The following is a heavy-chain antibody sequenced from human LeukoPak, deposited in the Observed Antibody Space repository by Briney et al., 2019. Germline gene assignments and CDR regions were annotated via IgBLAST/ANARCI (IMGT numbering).Heavy chain of an antibody. V-gene: IGHV4-39*07. D-gene: IGHD3-16*01. Sequence: PSETLSLTCTVSGGSISSSNYFWGWIRQPPGKGLEWIGSMFYYGSTYYNASLKSRVTISLDTSKKQFSLKLRSVTAADTAVYYCARGGITSLLNWFDPWGQGILVTVSS. CDR1: GGSISSSNYF. J-gene: IGHJ5*02. CDR3: ARGGITSLLNWFDP. CDR2: MFYYGST.